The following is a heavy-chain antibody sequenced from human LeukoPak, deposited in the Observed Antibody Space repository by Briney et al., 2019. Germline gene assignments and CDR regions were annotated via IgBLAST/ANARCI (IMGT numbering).Heavy chain of an antibody. D-gene: IGHD6-13*01. CDR2: INDNGDTT. V-gene: IGHV3-64*02. J-gene: IGHJ3*02. CDR1: GFTFSNYA. CDR3: ARGHRSSWFDAFDI. Sequence: GESLKISCAASGFTFSNYAFHWVRQAPGKGLEYVSAINDNGDTTYYADSVKGRFTISRDISKNTLFLQMGSLRTEDMAVYYCARGHRSSWFDAFDIWGQGIMVTVSS.